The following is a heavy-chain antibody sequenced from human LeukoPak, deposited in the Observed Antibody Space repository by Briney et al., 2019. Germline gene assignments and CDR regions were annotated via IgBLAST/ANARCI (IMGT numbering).Heavy chain of an antibody. D-gene: IGHD3-10*02. Sequence: PGGSLRLSCAASGFPFGDSGMHWVRQAPGKGLEWVSNISWKNDGNIGYADSVQGRFTISRDNAKNSLYLEMNSLRAEDTALYYCVKDIGTWFTMFGMDVWGQRATVIVSS. CDR2: ISWKNDGNI. CDR3: VKDIGTWFTMFGMDV. J-gene: IGHJ6*02. CDR1: GFPFGDSG. V-gene: IGHV3-9*01.